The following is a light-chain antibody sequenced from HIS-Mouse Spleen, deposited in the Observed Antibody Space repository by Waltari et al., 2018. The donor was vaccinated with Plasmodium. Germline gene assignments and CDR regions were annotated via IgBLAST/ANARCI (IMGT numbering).Light chain of an antibody. CDR1: QSVSSSY. Sequence: EIVLTQSPGTLSLSPGERATLSCRASQSVSSSYLAWYQQKPGQAPRLLIYGASSRATGIPDRFRVSGSGTDFTLTISRLEPEDFAVYYCQQYGSSPYTFGQGTKLEIK. V-gene: IGKV3-20*01. CDR2: GAS. CDR3: QQYGSSPYT. J-gene: IGKJ2*01.